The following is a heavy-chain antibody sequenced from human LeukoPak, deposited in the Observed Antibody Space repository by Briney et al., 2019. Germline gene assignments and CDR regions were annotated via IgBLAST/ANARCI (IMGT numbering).Heavy chain of an antibody. Sequence: ASVKVSCKASGYTFTGYYMHWVRQAPGQGLEWMGWINPNSGGTNYAQKFQGRVTMTRDTSISTAYMELSRLRSDDTAVYYCARGRHLYSYAYDYYMDVWGKGTTVTISS. CDR1: GYTFTGYY. CDR3: ARGRHLYSYAYDYYMDV. CDR2: INPNSGGT. D-gene: IGHD5-18*01. J-gene: IGHJ6*03. V-gene: IGHV1-2*02.